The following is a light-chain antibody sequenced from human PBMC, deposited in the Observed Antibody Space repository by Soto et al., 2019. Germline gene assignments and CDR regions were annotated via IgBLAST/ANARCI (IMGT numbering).Light chain of an antibody. J-gene: IGKJ2*01. V-gene: IGKV1-5*03. CDR2: KAS. Sequence: DVQMTQSPSTLPASVGDRVTITGRASQSITSWLAWYQQKPGKAPKLLIYKASTLESGVPSRFSGSGSGTEFTLTISSLQPDDYAAYYCQQYNRYPYTFGQGTKLEIK. CDR3: QQYNRYPYT. CDR1: QSITSW.